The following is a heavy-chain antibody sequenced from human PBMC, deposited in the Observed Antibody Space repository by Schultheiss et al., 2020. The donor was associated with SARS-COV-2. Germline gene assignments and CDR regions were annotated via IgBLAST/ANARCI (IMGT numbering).Heavy chain of an antibody. Sequence: SETLSLTCTVSGGSISSYYWSWIRQPPGKGLEWIGYIYYSGSTNYNPSLKSRVTISVDTSKNQFSLKLSSVTAADTAVYYCARAAVAAAGLTDAFDIWGQGTMVTVSS. J-gene: IGHJ3*02. D-gene: IGHD6-13*01. V-gene: IGHV4-59*01. CDR2: IYYSGST. CDR3: ARAAVAAAGLTDAFDI. CDR1: GGSISSYY.